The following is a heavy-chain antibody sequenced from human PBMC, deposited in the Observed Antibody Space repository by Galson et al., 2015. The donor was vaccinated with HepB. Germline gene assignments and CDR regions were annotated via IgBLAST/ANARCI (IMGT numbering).Heavy chain of an antibody. CDR1: GGSISSGGDY. V-gene: IGHV4-61*09. CDR2: IYSSGNT. CDR3: ARYATSLFRGPTTSSFDS. J-gene: IGHJ5*01. Sequence: TCTVSGGSISSGGDYWSWIRQPAGRGLEWIGQIYSSGNTNFNPSLRSRVAMSVDTSKNQFSLKMSSVTAADTAVYYCARYATSLFRGPTTSSFDSWGQGTLVTVSS. D-gene: IGHD3-10*01.